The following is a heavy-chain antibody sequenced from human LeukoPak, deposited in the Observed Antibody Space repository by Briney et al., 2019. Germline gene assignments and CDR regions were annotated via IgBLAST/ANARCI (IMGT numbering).Heavy chain of an antibody. D-gene: IGHD6-6*01. Sequence: SETLSLTCTVSGGSISSGSYYWSWIRQPAGKGLEWIGRIYTSGSTNYNPSLKSRVTISVGTSKNQFSLKLSSVTAADTAVYYCARETPEQLVFYYYYMDVWGKGTTVTVSS. V-gene: IGHV4-61*02. CDR1: GGSISSGSYY. J-gene: IGHJ6*03. CDR3: ARETPEQLVFYYYYMDV. CDR2: IYTSGST.